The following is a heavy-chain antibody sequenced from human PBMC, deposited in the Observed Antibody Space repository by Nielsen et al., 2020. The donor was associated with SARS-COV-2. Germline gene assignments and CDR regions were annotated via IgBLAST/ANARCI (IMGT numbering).Heavy chain of an antibody. V-gene: IGHV1-2*06. CDR3: ARDSTGRALNDAFDI. J-gene: IGHJ3*02. Sequence: ASVKVSCKASGYTFTSYYMHWVRQAPGQGLEWMGRINPNSGGTNYAQKFQGRVTMTRDTSISTAYMELSRLRSDDTAVYYCARDSTGRALNDAFDIWGQGTMVTVSS. CDR1: GYTFTSYY. CDR2: INPNSGGT. D-gene: IGHD4-17*01.